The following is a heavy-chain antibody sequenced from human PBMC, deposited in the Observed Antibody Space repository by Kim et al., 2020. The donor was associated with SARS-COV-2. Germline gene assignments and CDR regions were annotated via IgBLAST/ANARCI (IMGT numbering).Heavy chain of an antibody. CDR2: IYSGGST. CDR3: ARGGGDYYYGMDV. D-gene: IGHD4-17*01. V-gene: IGHV3-53*01. CDR1: GFTVSSNY. Sequence: GGSLRLSCAASGFTVSSNYMSWVRQAPGKGLEWVSVIYSGGSTYYADSVKGRFTISRDNSKNTLYLQMNSLRAEDTAMYYCARGGGDYYYGMDVWGQGTTVTVSS. J-gene: IGHJ6*02.